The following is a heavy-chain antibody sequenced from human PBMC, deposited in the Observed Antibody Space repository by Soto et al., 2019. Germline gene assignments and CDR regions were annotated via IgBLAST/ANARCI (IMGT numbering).Heavy chain of an antibody. CDR1: GGTFSSYA. Sequence: SVKVSCKASGGTFSSYAISWVRQAPGQGLEWMGGIIPIFGTANYAQKFQGRVTITADESTSTAYMVLSSLRSEDTAVYYCARGAVAATKAFDIWGQGTMVTVSS. V-gene: IGHV1-69*13. CDR2: IIPIFGTA. D-gene: IGHD6-19*01. CDR3: ARGAVAATKAFDI. J-gene: IGHJ3*02.